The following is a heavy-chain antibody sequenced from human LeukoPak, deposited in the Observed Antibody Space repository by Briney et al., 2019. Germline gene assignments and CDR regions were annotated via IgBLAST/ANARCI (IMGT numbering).Heavy chain of an antibody. V-gene: IGHV3-21*01. J-gene: IGHJ6*02. D-gene: IGHD6-6*01. CDR2: ISISSTYI. CDR1: GFSFSSYS. CDR3: ARAYSSSSDYYYYDMDV. Sequence: GGSLRLSCAASGFSFSSYSMNWVRQAPGKGLEWVSSISISSTYIYYADSVKGRFTISRDNAKNSLYLQMDSLRAEDTAVYYCARAYSSSSDYYYYDMDVWGQGTTVTVSS.